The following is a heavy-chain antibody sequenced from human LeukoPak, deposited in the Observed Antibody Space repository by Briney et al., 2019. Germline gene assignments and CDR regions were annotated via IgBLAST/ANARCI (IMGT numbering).Heavy chain of an antibody. CDR1: GFTFSSYG. J-gene: IGHJ6*04. CDR2: IWYDGSNK. D-gene: IGHD3-9*01. Sequence: GGSLRLSCAASGFTFSSYGTHWVRQAPGKGLEWVAVIWYDGSNKYYADSVKGRFTISRDNSKNTLYLQMNSLRAEDTAVYYCARDSLRYFDWLHYGMDVWGKGTTVTVSS. CDR3: ARDSLRYFDWLHYGMDV. V-gene: IGHV3-33*01.